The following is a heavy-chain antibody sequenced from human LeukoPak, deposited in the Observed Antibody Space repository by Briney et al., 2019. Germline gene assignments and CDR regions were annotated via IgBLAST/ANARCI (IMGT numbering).Heavy chain of an antibody. CDR3: ARLIGVAAKNNWFDP. CDR1: GGTFSSYA. J-gene: IGHJ5*02. D-gene: IGHD2-15*01. V-gene: IGHV1-69*05. Sequence: ASVKVSCKASGGTFSSYAISWVRQAPGQGLEWMGGIIPIFGTANYAQKFQGRVTITTDESTSTAYMELSSLRSEDTAVYYCARLIGVAAKNNWFDPWGQGTLVTVSS. CDR2: IIPIFGTA.